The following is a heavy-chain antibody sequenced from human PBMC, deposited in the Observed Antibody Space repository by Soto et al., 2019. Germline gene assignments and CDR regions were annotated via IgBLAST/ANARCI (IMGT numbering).Heavy chain of an antibody. D-gene: IGHD3-22*01. V-gene: IGHV1-69*13. J-gene: IGHJ3*02. Sequence: ASVKVSCTASGGTFSSYAISWLRQARGEGLEWMGGIIPICSTPNYAQKFQGGVTITADEYTSTAYMKLSSLRSEDTAGYYCARDNGQRDYYDSSLDAFDIGGQGTMVTVSS. CDR2: IIPICSTP. CDR3: ARDNGQRDYYDSSLDAFDI. CDR1: GGTFSSYA.